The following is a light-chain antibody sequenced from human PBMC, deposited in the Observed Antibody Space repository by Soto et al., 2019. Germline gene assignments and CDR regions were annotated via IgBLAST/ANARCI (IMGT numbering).Light chain of an antibody. Sequence: EIVLTQSPPTLSLSPGERPTLSCRASQTVSSYFGWYQRKPGQAPRLLGYVVSSRATGIPARFSGSGSGTDFSLTISSLEPEDFAVYYCQQRSNWPPEITFGQGTRLEIK. CDR2: VVS. CDR3: QQRSNWPPEIT. V-gene: IGKV3-11*01. CDR1: QTVSSY. J-gene: IGKJ5*01.